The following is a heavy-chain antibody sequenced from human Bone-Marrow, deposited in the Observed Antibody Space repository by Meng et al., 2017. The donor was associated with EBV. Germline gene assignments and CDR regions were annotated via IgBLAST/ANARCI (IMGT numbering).Heavy chain of an antibody. D-gene: IGHD3-10*01. V-gene: IGHV4-34*01. Sequence: QVQLQQWGAGLLTPSETLSLTSAVYGGSFSGYYWSWIRQPPGKGLEWIGEINHSGSTNYNPSLKSRVTISVDKSKNQFSLKLSSVTAADTAVYYCARRSITMVRGVDDWFDPWGQGTLVTVSS. CDR2: INHSGST. CDR3: ARRSITMVRGVDDWFDP. J-gene: IGHJ5*02. CDR1: GGSFSGYY.